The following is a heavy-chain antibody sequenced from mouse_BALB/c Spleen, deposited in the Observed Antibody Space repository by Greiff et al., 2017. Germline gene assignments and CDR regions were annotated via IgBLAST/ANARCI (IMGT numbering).Heavy chain of an antibody. CDR3: ARDSSCYWAY. CDR1: GFTFSSYA. D-gene: IGHD3-1*01. CDR2: ISSGGSYT. Sequence: EVKLVESGGGLVKPGGSLKLSCAASGFTFSSYAMSWVRQSPEKRLEWVAEISSGGSYTYYPDTVTGRFTISRDNAKNTLYLEMSSLRSEDTAMYYCARDSSCYWAYWGQGTLVTVSA. V-gene: IGHV5-9-4*01. J-gene: IGHJ3*01.